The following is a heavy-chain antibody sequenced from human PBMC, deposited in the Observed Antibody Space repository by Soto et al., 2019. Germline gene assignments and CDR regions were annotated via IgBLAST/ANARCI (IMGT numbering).Heavy chain of an antibody. V-gene: IGHV4-59*01. Sequence: PSETLSLTCTVSGGSINTYYWSWMRQPPGKGLEWIGYIYYSGSTNSNPSLMSRVTISEDTSKNQLSLKLSSVTAADTAVYYCARDAGGRGNGAFDIWGQGTMVTVSS. CDR2: IYYSGST. D-gene: IGHD3-16*01. CDR1: GGSINTYY. CDR3: ARDAGGRGNGAFDI. J-gene: IGHJ3*02.